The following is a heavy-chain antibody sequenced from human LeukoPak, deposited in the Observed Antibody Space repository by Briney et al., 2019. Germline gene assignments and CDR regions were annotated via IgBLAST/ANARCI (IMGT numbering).Heavy chain of an antibody. CDR3: ARGRGVRGSSYY. J-gene: IGHJ4*02. CDR1: GGSFSGYH. V-gene: IGHV4-34*01. CDR2: INHSGST. Sequence: SETLSLTCAVYGGSFSGYHWSWIRQPPGKGLEWIGEINHSGSTNYNPSLKSRVTISVDTSKNQFSLKLSSVTAADTAVYYCARGRGVRGSSYYWGQGTLVTVSS. D-gene: IGHD3-10*01.